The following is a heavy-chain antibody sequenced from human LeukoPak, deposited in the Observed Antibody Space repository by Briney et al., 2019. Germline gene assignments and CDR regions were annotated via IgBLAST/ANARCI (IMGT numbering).Heavy chain of an antibody. CDR2: IYSTGST. Sequence: PGGSLRLSCAASGFTFSSYSMNWVRQAPGKGLEWIGHIYSTGSTTYSPSLKSRVIMSADTSKNQFSLKVTSVTAADTAVYYCARHRSEGSYPLDSWGQGALVTVSS. J-gene: IGHJ4*02. V-gene: IGHV4-59*08. CDR3: ARHRSEGSYPLDS. CDR1: GFTFSSYS.